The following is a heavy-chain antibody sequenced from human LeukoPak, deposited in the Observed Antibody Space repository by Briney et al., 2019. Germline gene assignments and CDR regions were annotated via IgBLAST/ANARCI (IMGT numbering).Heavy chain of an antibody. J-gene: IGHJ4*02. Sequence: PGGSLRLSCAASGFTFSSYSMNWVRQAPGKGLEWVSSISSSSSYIYYADSVKGRFTISRDNAKNSLYLQMNSLRAEDTAVYYCASSSGDLPIVHFDYWGQGTLVTVSS. D-gene: IGHD7-27*01. V-gene: IGHV3-21*01. CDR3: ASSSGDLPIVHFDY. CDR2: ISSSSSYI. CDR1: GFTFSSYS.